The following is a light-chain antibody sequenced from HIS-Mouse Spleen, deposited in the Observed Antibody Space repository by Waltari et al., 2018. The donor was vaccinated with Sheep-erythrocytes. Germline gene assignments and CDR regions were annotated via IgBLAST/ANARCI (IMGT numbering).Light chain of an antibody. V-gene: IGLV2-11*01. J-gene: IGLJ2*01. CDR3: CSYAGSYTLV. Sequence: QSALTQPRSVSGSPGKSVTISCTGTSSDVGGYNYVSWYQHHPGKAPKLMIYDVSKRPSGFPDRFSRSKSGNTASLTISGLQAEDEADYYCCSYAGSYTLVFGGGTKLTVL. CDR2: DVS. CDR1: SSDVGGYNY.